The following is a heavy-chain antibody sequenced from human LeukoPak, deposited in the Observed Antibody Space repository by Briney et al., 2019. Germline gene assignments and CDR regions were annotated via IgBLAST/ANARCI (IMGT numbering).Heavy chain of an antibody. Sequence: GGSLRLSCAASGFTFDDYAMHWVRQAPGKGLEWVAVIWYDGSNKYYADSVKGRFTISRDNSKNTLYLQMNSLRAEDTAVYYCAKATPDNWFDPWGQGTLVTVSS. CDR2: IWYDGSNK. J-gene: IGHJ5*02. CDR3: AKATPDNWFDP. V-gene: IGHV3-33*06. CDR1: GFTFDDYA.